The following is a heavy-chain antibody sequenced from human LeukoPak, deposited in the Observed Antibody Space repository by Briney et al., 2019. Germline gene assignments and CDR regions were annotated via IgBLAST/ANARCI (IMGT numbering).Heavy chain of an antibody. V-gene: IGHV3-7*01. Sequence: PGGSLRLSCVASGFTFSMSWMDWVRQAPGKGLEWVANIKEDGSQTYYVDSAKGRFTISRDNAKNSLYLQMDSLRVEDTAIYYCANSLDYWGRGTLVTVSS. J-gene: IGHJ4*02. CDR3: ANSLDY. D-gene: IGHD2-21*01. CDR2: IKEDGSQT. CDR1: GFTFSMSW.